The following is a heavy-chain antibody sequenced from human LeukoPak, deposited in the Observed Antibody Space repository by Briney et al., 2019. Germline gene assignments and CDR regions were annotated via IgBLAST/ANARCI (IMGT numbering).Heavy chain of an antibody. CDR1: GFTFSRNS. CDR3: ARGSGPTLTTVDY. V-gene: IGHV3-21*01. Sequence: GGSLRLSCAASGFTFSRNSMNWVRQAPGRGLEWVSSISSSSSYIYYADSMKGRFAISSDNDKNSLFLQMNSLRAEDTAVYYCARGSGPTLTTVDYWGQGTLVTVSS. CDR2: ISSSSSYI. J-gene: IGHJ4*02. D-gene: IGHD4-17*01.